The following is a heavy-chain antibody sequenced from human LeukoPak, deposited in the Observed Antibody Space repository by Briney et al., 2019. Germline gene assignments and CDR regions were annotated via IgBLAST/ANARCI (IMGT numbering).Heavy chain of an antibody. V-gene: IGHV5-51*01. D-gene: IGHD3-16*01. CDR2: IYPGDSDT. J-gene: IGHJ5*02. CDR1: GYSFTTYW. CDR3: ARTYRLAASGRYNWFDP. Sequence: GESLKISCKGSGYSFTTYWIGWVRQMPGKGLEWMGIIYPGDSDTRYSPSFQGQVTISADRSINTAYLQWSSLKASDTGMYYCARTYRLAASGRYNWFDPWGQGTLVTVSS.